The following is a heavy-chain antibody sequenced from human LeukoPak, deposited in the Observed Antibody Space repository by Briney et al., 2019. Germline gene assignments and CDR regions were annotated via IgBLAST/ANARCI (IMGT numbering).Heavy chain of an antibody. V-gene: IGHV5-51*03. J-gene: IGHJ4*02. CDR2: IYPGDSDI. CDR1: GYTFTSYW. Sequence: GESLKISCKGCGYTFTSYWIVGVRQMPGKGLEWMVIIYPGDSDIRYSPSFQGQVTISADKSISTAYLQWSSLKASDTAIYYCARTRDSSSQYYFDYWGQGTLVTVSS. D-gene: IGHD3-22*01. CDR3: ARTRDSSSQYYFDY.